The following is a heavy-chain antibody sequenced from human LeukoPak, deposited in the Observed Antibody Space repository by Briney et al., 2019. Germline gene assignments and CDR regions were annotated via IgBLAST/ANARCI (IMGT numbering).Heavy chain of an antibody. CDR3: ARLPSGYYYYYGMDV. J-gene: IGHJ6*02. V-gene: IGHV3-21*01. D-gene: IGHD2-2*01. CDR1: GFTFSTYA. CDR2: ISSSSSYI. Sequence: GGSLRLSCAASGFTFSTYAINWVRQAPGKGLEWVSSISSSSSYIYYADSVKGRFTISRDNAKNSLYLQMNSLRAEDTAVYYCARLPSGYYYYYGMDVWGQGTTVTVSS.